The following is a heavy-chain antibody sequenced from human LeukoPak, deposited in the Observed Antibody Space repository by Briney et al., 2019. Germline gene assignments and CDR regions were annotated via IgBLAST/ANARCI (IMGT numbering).Heavy chain of an antibody. V-gene: IGHV1-69*13. CDR1: GGTFSNYG. Sequence: GASVEVSCKASGGTFSNYGISWVRQAPGQGLEWMGGIIPIFGTPKYEEKFQGRVTITADEASNIVYMELTSLRLEDTALYFCAGGDTVAVTGSTESWGQGTLVTVSS. CDR2: IIPIFGTP. CDR3: AGGDTVAVTGSTES. D-gene: IGHD6-19*01. J-gene: IGHJ5*02.